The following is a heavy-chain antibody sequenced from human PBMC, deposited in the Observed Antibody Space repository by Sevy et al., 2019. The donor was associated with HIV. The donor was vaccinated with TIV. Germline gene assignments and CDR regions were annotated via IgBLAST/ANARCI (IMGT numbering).Heavy chain of an antibody. CDR1: GFTFSSYA. CDR2: ISIDGNNK. CDR3: ESPYYDSTGYYYPLDY. D-gene: IGHD3-22*01. J-gene: IGHJ4*02. Sequence: GGSLRLSCTASGFTFSSYAMYWVRQAPGKGLEWVSVISIDGNNKDYADSVKGRFTISSDNSKNTLYLQMNSLRAEDKAVYYCESPYYDSTGYYYPLDYWGQGTLVTVSS. V-gene: IGHV3-30*04.